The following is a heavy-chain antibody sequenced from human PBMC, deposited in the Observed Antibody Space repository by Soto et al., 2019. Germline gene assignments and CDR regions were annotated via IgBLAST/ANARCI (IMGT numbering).Heavy chain of an antibody. CDR2: IIPVFGTA. Sequence: QVQLVQSGAEVKTPGSSVKVSCKASGGTFSSFLMGWVRQAPGQGLAWMGGIIPVFGTATYAQKFQGRVTITEDDSTSTVYMELSGLKSEDTAVYYCILDCTSMSCYGYLGVDVWGQGTTVTVSS. CDR1: GGTFSSFL. D-gene: IGHD2-2*01. CDR3: ILDCTSMSCYGYLGVDV. J-gene: IGHJ6*02. V-gene: IGHV1-69*01.